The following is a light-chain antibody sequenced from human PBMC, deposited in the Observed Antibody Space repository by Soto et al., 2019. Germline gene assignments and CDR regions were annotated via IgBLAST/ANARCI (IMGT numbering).Light chain of an antibody. CDR2: QNT. CDR3: QAWDSSTVV. V-gene: IGLV3-1*01. CDR1: KLGDKY. Sequence: SYELTQPPSVSVSPGQTASITCSGDKLGDKYACWYQQRPGQPPVLVIYQNTKRPSGIPDRFSGSNSGNTATLTISGTQAMDEADYYCQAWDSSTVVFGGGTKVTVL. J-gene: IGLJ2*01.